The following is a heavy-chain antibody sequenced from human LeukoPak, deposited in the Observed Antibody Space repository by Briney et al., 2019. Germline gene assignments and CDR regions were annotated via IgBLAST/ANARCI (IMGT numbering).Heavy chain of an antibody. Sequence: GGTLRLSCAASGFTFSSYGMSWVRQAPGKGLEWVSAISGSGGSTYYADSVKGRCTISRDNSKNTLYLQMNSLRAEDTAVYYCAKDLRRGYSYGYLFDYWGQGTLVTVSS. CDR3: AKDLRRGYSYGYLFDY. J-gene: IGHJ4*02. D-gene: IGHD5-18*01. CDR1: GFTFSSYG. V-gene: IGHV3-23*01. CDR2: ISGSGGST.